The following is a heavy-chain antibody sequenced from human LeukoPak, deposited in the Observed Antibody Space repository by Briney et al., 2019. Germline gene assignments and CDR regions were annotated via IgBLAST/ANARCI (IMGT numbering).Heavy chain of an antibody. J-gene: IGHJ6*02. V-gene: IGHV1-8*01. D-gene: IGHD3-9*01. Sequence: ASVKVSCKASGYTFTSYDINWVRQATGQGLEWMGWMNPNSGNTGYAQKFQGRVTMTRNTSISTAYMELSSLRSEDTAVYYCARGLRYFDGMDVWGQGTTVTASS. CDR1: GYTFTSYD. CDR3: ARGLRYFDGMDV. CDR2: MNPNSGNT.